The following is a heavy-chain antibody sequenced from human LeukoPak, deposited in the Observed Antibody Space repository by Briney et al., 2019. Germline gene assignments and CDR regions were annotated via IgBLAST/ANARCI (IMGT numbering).Heavy chain of an antibody. CDR2: IYTSGST. CDR3: ATTGRTRLGSHY. D-gene: IGHD3-10*01. CDR1: GGSISSSSYY. V-gene: IGHV4-39*07. J-gene: IGHJ4*02. Sequence: SETLSLTCTVSGGSISSSSYYWGWIRQPPGKGLEWIGSIYTSGSTKYNPSLKSRVTISVDTSKNQFSLKLSSVTAADTAVYYCATTGRTRLGSHYWGQGTLVTVSS.